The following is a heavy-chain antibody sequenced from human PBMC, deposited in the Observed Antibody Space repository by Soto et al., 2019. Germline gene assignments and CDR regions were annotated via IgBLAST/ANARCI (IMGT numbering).Heavy chain of an antibody. CDR3: ARSIRLHLGELSPDTDYYFDY. Sequence: SVKVSCKASGYTFTSYGISWVRQAPGQGLEWMGWISAYNGNTNYAQKLQGRVTMTTDTSTSTAYMELRSLRSDDTAVYYCARSIRLHLGELSPDTDYYFDYWGQGTLVTVSS. CDR1: GYTFTSYG. J-gene: IGHJ4*02. CDR2: ISAYNGNT. V-gene: IGHV1-18*01. D-gene: IGHD3-16*02.